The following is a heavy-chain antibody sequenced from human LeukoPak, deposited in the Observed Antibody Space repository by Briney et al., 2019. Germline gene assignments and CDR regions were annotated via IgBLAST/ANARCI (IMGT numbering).Heavy chain of an antibody. CDR2: IYYSGST. Sequence: SETLSLTCTVSGGSISSYYWSWIRQPPGKGLEWIGYIYYSGSTNYNPSLKSRVTISVDTSKNQFSLKLSSVTAADTAVYYCARSLGYSGSYYWFDPGGKGTLVTVS. D-gene: IGHD1-26*01. CDR3: ARSLGYSGSYYWFDP. J-gene: IGHJ5*02. CDR1: GGSISSYY. V-gene: IGHV4-59*08.